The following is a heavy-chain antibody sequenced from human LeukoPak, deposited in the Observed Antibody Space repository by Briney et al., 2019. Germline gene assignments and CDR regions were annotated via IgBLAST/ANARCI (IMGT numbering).Heavy chain of an antibody. CDR3: ARVSWIKTWKTSFDY. Sequence: PGGSLRLSCAASGFTFSTYWMPWVRQAPGKWLVWVSRINSDGSSTSYADSVKGRFTVSRDNAKNTLYLQMNSLRAEDTAVYYCARVSWIKTWKTSFDYWGQGTLVTVSS. CDR2: INSDGSST. CDR1: GFTFSTYW. J-gene: IGHJ4*02. V-gene: IGHV3-74*01. D-gene: IGHD5-12*01.